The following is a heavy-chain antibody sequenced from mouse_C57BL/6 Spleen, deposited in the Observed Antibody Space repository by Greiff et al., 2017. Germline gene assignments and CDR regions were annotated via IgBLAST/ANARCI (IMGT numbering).Heavy chain of an antibody. Sequence: QVQLQQPGAELVRPGTSVKLSCKASGYTFTSYWMHWVKQRPGQGLEWIGVIDPSDSYTNYNQKFKGKATLTVDTSSSTAYMQLSSLTSEDSAVYYCARKGDYGSSDDAMDYWGQGTSVTVSS. CDR3: ARKGDYGSSDDAMDY. CDR2: IDPSDSYT. J-gene: IGHJ4*01. CDR1: GYTFTSYW. D-gene: IGHD1-1*01. V-gene: IGHV1-59*01.